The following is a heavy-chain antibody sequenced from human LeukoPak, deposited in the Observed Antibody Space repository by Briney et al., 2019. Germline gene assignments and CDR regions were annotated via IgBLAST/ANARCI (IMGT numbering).Heavy chain of an antibody. CDR2: IIPIFGTA. D-gene: IGHD6-13*01. V-gene: IGHV1-69*01. CDR3: ARGPGMYSSCWDQDY. Sequence: SVKVSCTASVGTFSRYVISWVGQAPGHGLEWMGGIIPIFGTANYAQKFQGRVTTTAEESTRAAYMELSSLRSQDPAVYYCARGPGMYSSCWDQDYWGQGTLVTVST. J-gene: IGHJ4*02. CDR1: VGTFSRYV.